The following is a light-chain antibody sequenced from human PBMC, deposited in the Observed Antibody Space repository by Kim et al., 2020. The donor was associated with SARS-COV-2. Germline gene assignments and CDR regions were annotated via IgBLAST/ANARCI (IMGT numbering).Light chain of an antibody. CDR1: GGHF. J-gene: IGLJ3*02. CDR3: QTWDSSRGV. CDR2: RDS. V-gene: IGLV3-1*01. Sequence: GGHFVSWYEQRPGQSPVLLLYRDSRRPSQIPERFSGSNSGNTATLTISGTQSMDEADYYCQTWDSSRGVFGGGTQLTVL.